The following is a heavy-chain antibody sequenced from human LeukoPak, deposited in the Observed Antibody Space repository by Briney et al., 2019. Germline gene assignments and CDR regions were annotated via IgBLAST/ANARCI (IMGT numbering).Heavy chain of an antibody. CDR2: IIPIFGTA. J-gene: IGHJ4*02. D-gene: IGHD1-26*01. V-gene: IGHV1-69*05. Sequence: SVKVSCKASGGTFSSYAISWVRQAPGQGLEWMGGIIPIFGTANYAQKFQGRVTITTDESTSTAYMELSSLRSEDTAVYYCASHESSRWELPQIDYWGQGTLVTVSS. CDR1: GGTFSSYA. CDR3: ASHESSRWELPQIDY.